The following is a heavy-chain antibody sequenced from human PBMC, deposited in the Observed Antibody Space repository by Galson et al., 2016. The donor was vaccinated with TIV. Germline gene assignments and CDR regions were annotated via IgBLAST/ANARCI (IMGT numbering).Heavy chain of an antibody. CDR2: FSNSDYT. CDR1: GFSVSDNY. J-gene: IGHJ6*02. Sequence: SLRLSCAASGFSVSDNYINWVCQVPGKGLEWVSIFSNSDYTNYADSVKGRFTISRDNSKQTVYLHMSRLRAEETAVYYCASERRHCGNGCYLYYYYGMDDFGQGTTVTVSS. CDR3: ASERRHCGNGCYLYYYYGMDD. V-gene: IGHV3-66*02. D-gene: IGHD2-21*01.